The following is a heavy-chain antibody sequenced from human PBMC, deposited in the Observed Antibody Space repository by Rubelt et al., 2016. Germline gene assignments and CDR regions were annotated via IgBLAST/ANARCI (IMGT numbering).Heavy chain of an antibody. CDR3: AKGVSSDWRPFDY. CDR1: GFTLSNYA. D-gene: IGHD2-21*02. J-gene: IGHJ4*02. V-gene: IGHV3-23*04. Sequence: EVQLVESGGGLVQPGGSLRLSCAASGFTLSNYAMTWVRQAPGKGLEWVSITSGSGDSRYYADSVRGRFHISRDNSKNTLYLQMNSRRAEDTAVEYCAKGVSSDWRPFDYWGQGTLVTVAS. CDR2: TSGSGDSR.